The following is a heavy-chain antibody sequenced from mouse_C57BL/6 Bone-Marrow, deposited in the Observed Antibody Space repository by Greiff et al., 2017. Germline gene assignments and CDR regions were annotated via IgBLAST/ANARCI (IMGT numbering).Heavy chain of an antibody. CDR3: SREDYGSRYWYFDV. Sequence: VQLQQSGPGMVKPSQSLSLTCTVTGYSITSGYDWHWIRHFPGNKLEWMGYISYSGSTNYNPSLKSRISLTHDPSKNHFCLKLNSVTTEDTATYYCSREDYGSRYWYFDVWGTGTTVTVSS. J-gene: IGHJ1*03. CDR1: GYSITSGYD. D-gene: IGHD1-1*01. CDR2: ISYSGST. V-gene: IGHV3-1*01.